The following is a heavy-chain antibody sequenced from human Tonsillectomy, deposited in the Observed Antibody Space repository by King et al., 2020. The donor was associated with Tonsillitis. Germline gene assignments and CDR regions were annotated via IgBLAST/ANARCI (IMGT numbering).Heavy chain of an antibody. D-gene: IGHD2-15*01. CDR1: GGIFSRYA. CDR3: ARDSGYCSGGSCYGFYYYYMDV. CDR2: IIPILGIT. Sequence: VQLVESGAEVKKPGSSVKVSCKASGGIFSRYAISWVRQAPGQGLEWMGRIIPILGITNYAQKFQGRVTITADIATSTAYMELSSLRSEDTAVYYCARDSGYCSGGSCYGFYYYYMDVWGKGTTVTVSS. J-gene: IGHJ6*03. V-gene: IGHV1-69*09.